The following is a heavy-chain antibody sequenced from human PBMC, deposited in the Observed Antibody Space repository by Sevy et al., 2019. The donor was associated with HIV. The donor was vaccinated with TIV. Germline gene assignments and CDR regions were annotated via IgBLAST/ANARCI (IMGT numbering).Heavy chain of an antibody. D-gene: IGHD3-10*01. J-gene: IGHJ4*01. CDR2: INHSGST. V-gene: IGHV4-34*01. CDR3: ARGKPVIVWGVIKVGGYYYFDY. CDR1: DGSFSAYY. Sequence: SETLSLTCAVDDGSFSAYYWSWIRQPPGKGLEWIGEINHSGSTNYNPSLMTRVTISVDTSKNQFSLKLSSVTAADTAVYYCARGKPVIVWGVIKVGGYYYFDYWGHGTLVTVSS.